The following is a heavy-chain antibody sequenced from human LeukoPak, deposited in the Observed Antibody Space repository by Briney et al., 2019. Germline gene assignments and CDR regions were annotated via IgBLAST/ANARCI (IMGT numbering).Heavy chain of an antibody. V-gene: IGHV4-59*08. CDR3: ARGGYYDSSDPLRGAFDI. CDR1: GGSISSYY. D-gene: IGHD3-22*01. J-gene: IGHJ3*02. CDR2: IYYSGST. Sequence: PSEALSLTCTVSGGSISSYYWSWIRQPPGKGLEWIGYIYYSGSTNYNPSLKSRVTISVDTSKNQFSLKLSSVTAADTAVYYCARGGYYDSSDPLRGAFDIWGQGTMVTVSS.